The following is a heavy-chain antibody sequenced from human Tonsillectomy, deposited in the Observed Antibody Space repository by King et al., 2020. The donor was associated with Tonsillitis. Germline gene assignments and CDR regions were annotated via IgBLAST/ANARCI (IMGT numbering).Heavy chain of an antibody. Sequence: EVQLVESGGDLVQPGGSLRLSCAASGFIFNTYAMNWVRQAPGKGLQWVSTISGSGDDTYYSDSVRGRFTISRDNSKNTLYLQLNNLRAEDTAVYYCAKDFFYYDNSDYSASPDYWGQGTLVTVSS. V-gene: IGHV3-23*04. D-gene: IGHD3-22*01. CDR3: AKDFFYYDNSDYSASPDY. CDR1: GFIFNTYA. CDR2: ISGSGDDT. J-gene: IGHJ4*02.